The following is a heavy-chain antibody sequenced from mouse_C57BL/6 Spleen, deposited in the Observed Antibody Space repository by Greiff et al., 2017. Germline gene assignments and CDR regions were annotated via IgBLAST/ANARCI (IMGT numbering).Heavy chain of an antibody. V-gene: IGHV5-6*01. J-gene: IGHJ2*01. CDR3: ARHEDDYDGGGFDY. CDR2: ISSGGSYT. CDR1: GFTFSSYG. D-gene: IGHD2-4*01. Sequence: EVQLQESGGDLVKPGGSLKLSCAASGFTFSSYGMSWVRQTPDKRLEWVATISSGGSYTYYPDSVKGRFTISRDNAKNTLYPQMSSLKSEDTAMYYCARHEDDYDGGGFDYWGQGTTLTVSS.